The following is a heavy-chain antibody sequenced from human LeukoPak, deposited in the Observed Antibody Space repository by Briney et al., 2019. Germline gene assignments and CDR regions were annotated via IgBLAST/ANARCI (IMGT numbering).Heavy chain of an antibody. J-gene: IGHJ4*02. V-gene: IGHV3-21*01. Sequence: GGALRLSCAASGFTFSSYSMNWVRQAPGKGLEWVSSISSSSSYMYYADSVKVRFTISRDNAKNSPYLQMISLRAEDTALYYCARGRDNDILTPFDYWGQGTLVTVSS. CDR1: GFTFSSYS. D-gene: IGHD3-9*01. CDR3: ARGRDNDILTPFDY. CDR2: ISSSSSYM.